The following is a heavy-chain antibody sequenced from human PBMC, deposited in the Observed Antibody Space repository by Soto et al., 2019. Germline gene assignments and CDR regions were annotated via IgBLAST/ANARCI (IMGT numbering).Heavy chain of an antibody. CDR3: ARHLIDP. CDR2: ISYNGYT. Sequence: PSETLSLTCTVSGGSITSGDYYWVWIRQAPEKGLEWIGTISYNGYTYYNPSLSSRVTIFVDTSKSQFSLNLRSVTASDTAVYYCARHLIDPWGQGTLVTVSS. J-gene: IGHJ5*02. V-gene: IGHV4-39*01. CDR1: GGSITSGDYY.